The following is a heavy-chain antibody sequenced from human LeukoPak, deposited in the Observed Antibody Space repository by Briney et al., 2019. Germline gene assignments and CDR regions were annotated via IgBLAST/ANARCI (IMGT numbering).Heavy chain of an antibody. V-gene: IGHV3-7*01. CDR1: GFTFSSYW. CDR2: IKQDGSEK. J-gene: IGHJ3*01. D-gene: IGHD6-6*01. CDR3: ARGVYAFDV. Sequence: GGSLRLSCAASGFTFSSYWMSWVRQAPGKGLEWVANIKQDGSEKYYVDSVKGRFSISRDNGKNSLYLQMNSLRVEDTAVYYCARGVYAFDVWGQGTMVTVSS.